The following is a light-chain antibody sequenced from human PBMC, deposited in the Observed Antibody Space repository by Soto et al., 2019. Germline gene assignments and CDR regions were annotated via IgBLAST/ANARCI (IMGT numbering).Light chain of an antibody. J-gene: IGKJ2*01. CDR2: DAS. CDR1: QRISSS. Sequence: DIQMTQSPSTLSAAVGDRVTITCRASQRISSSLAWYQQNPGKAHKRLIYDASSWESGVPSRFSGSGSGTEFTLTISSLQPDDFATYYSQQYNRYYTFGQGTKLEIK. CDR3: QQYNRYYT. V-gene: IGKV1-5*01.